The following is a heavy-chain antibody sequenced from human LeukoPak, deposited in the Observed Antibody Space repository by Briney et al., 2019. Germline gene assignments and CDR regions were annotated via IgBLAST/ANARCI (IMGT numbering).Heavy chain of an antibody. CDR3: ARRPRNSGSYDGPSGLDY. Sequence: PSETLSLTCSVSGDSITTSDYYWGWVRQPPGKGLEWIAGIYDSGITYYNPSLKSRVTISLDTSKNQFSLKLTSVTAADTAVYYCARRPRNSGSYDGPSGLDYWGQGNLVTVS. CDR2: IYDSGIT. CDR1: GDSITTSDYY. J-gene: IGHJ4*02. D-gene: IGHD1-26*01. V-gene: IGHV4-39*01.